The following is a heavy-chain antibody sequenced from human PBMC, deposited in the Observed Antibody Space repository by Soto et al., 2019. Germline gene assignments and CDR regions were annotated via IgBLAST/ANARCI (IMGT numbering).Heavy chain of an antibody. V-gene: IGHV1-8*01. CDR1: GYTFTSYD. CDR2: MNPNSGNT. CDR3: ARGGLSGSSSDLYLDPAFDY. J-gene: IGHJ4*02. D-gene: IGHD6-6*01. Sequence: GASVKVSCKASGYTFTSYDINWVRQATGQGLEWMGWMNPNSGNTGYAQKFQGRVTMTRNTSISTAYMELSSLRSEDTAVYYCARGGLSGSSSDLYLDPAFDYWGQGTLVTVSS.